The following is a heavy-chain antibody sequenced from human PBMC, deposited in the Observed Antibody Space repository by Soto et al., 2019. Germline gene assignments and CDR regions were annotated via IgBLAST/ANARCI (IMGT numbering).Heavy chain of an antibody. CDR1: GFTFSSYA. D-gene: IGHD6-19*01. J-gene: IGHJ4*02. CDR2: ISYDGSNK. V-gene: IGHV3-30-3*01. Sequence: QVQLVESGGGVVQPGRSLRLSCAASGFTFSSYAMHWVRQAPGKGLEWVAVISYDGSNKYYADSVKGRFTISRDNSKNTLYLQMNSLIAEDTAVYYCASVKGRLGSSGCVVDYWGQGTLVTVSS. CDR3: ASVKGRLGSSGCVVDY.